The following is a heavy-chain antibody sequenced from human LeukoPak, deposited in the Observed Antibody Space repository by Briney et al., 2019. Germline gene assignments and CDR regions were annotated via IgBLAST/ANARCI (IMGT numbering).Heavy chain of an antibody. D-gene: IGHD2-2*01. Sequence: PSETLSLTCAVYGGSFSGYYWSWIRQPPGKGLEWIGEINHSGSTNYNPSLKSRVTISVDTSKSQFSLKLTSVTAADTAVYYCARTGEIYCSSTSCYAVNDWFDPWGQGTLVTVSS. CDR3: ARTGEIYCSSTSCYAVNDWFDP. J-gene: IGHJ5*02. V-gene: IGHV4-34*01. CDR1: GGSFSGYY. CDR2: INHSGST.